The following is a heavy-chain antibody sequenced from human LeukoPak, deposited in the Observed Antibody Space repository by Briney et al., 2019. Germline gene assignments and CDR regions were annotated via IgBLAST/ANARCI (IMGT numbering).Heavy chain of an antibody. CDR1: GGSITTYY. V-gene: IGHV4-4*09. Sequence: SETLSLTCTVSGGSITTYYWSWIRQPPGKGLEWIGYIFTSGSTNYNPSLKSRDTISVDTSKNQFSLKLSSVTAADTAVYYCARLKYSSSGGWFDPWGQGTLVTVSS. D-gene: IGHD6-19*01. CDR3: ARLKYSSSGGWFDP. CDR2: IFTSGST. J-gene: IGHJ5*02.